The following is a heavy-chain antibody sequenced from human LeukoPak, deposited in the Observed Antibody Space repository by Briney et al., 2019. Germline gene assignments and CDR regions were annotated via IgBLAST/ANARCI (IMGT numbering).Heavy chain of an antibody. J-gene: IGHJ4*02. Sequence: SVKVSCKASGGTFSSYAISWVRQAPGQGLEWMGRIIPIFGIANYAQKFQGRVTITADKSTSTAYMELSSLRPEDTAVYYCARIGLCSGGSCYVDYWGEGTLVTV. D-gene: IGHD2-15*01. CDR3: ARIGLCSGGSCYVDY. CDR1: GGTFSSYA. V-gene: IGHV1-69*04. CDR2: IIPIFGIA.